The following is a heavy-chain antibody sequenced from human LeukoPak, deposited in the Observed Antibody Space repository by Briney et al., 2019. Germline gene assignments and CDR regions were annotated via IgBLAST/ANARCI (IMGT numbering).Heavy chain of an antibody. V-gene: IGHV4-4*02. CDR1: GGSISSSDW. D-gene: IGHD2-2*01. CDR3: ARVKRYCSSTSCYAGYYYGMDV. Sequence: PSETLSLTCAVSGGSISSSDWWSWVRQPPGKGLEWIGEINHSGSTNYNPSLKSRVTISVDTSKNQFSLKLSSVTAADTAVYYCARVKRYCSSTSCYAGYYYGMDVWGQGTTVTVSS. J-gene: IGHJ6*02. CDR2: INHSGST.